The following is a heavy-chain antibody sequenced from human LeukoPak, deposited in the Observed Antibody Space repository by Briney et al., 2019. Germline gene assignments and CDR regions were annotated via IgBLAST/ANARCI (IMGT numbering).Heavy chain of an antibody. CDR3: AREGYDY. J-gene: IGHJ4*02. CDR1: GFTFSSYA. V-gene: IGHV3-64*01. CDR2: ISSNGGST. Sequence: GGSLGLSCAASGFTFSSYAMHWVRQAPGKGLEYVSAISSNGGSTYYANSVEGRFTISRDNSKNTLYLQMGSLRAEDMAVYYCAREGYDYWGQGTLVTVSS. D-gene: IGHD5-18*01.